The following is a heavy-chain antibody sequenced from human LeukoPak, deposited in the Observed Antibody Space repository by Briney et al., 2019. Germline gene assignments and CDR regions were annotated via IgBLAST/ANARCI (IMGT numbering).Heavy chain of an antibody. CDR3: ARGHCSTTSCSYH. Sequence: PGGSLRLSCAASGFTFSSYWMHWVRQAPGKGLVWVSRINGDGSSTAYADSVKGRFTISRDNAKNTLYLQMNSLRAEDMAVYYCARGHCSTTSCSYHWGQGTLVTVSS. D-gene: IGHD2-2*01. V-gene: IGHV3-74*01. J-gene: IGHJ5*02. CDR1: GFTFSSYW. CDR2: INGDGSST.